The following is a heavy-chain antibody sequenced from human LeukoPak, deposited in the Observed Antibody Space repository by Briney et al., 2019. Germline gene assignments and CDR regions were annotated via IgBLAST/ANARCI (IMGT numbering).Heavy chain of an antibody. CDR3: AKGGYYDSSGYYSFYYYYYGMDV. D-gene: IGHD3-22*01. Sequence: GGSLRLSCAASGFTFSSYAMSWVRQAPGKGLEWVSAISASGSSTYYADSVKGRFTISRDNSKNTLYLQMNSLRAEDTAVYYCAKGGYYDSSGYYSFYYYYYGMDVWGQGTTVTVSS. J-gene: IGHJ6*02. V-gene: IGHV3-23*01. CDR2: ISASGSST. CDR1: GFTFSSYA.